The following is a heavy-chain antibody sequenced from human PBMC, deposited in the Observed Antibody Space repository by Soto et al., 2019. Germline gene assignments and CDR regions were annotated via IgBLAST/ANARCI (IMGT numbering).Heavy chain of an antibody. CDR2: INAGNGNT. D-gene: IGHD3-3*01. J-gene: IGHJ4*02. Sequence: QVQLVQSGAEVKKPGASVKVSCKTSGYTFTSYAMHWVRQAPGQRLEWMGWINAGNGNTKYSQKFQGRVTITRDTAASTAYMELSSLRSEDTAVYYCARTSGYYFYDDWGQGTLVSVSS. V-gene: IGHV1-3*01. CDR3: ARTSGYYFYDD. CDR1: GYTFTSYA.